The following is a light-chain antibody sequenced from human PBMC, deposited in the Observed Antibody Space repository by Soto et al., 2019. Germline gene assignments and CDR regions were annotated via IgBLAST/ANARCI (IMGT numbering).Light chain of an antibody. CDR3: QQYNNWPPLT. J-gene: IGKJ4*01. CDR1: QSVRSN. V-gene: IGKV3-15*01. Sequence: EIVMTQSPATLSVSPGERATLSCRASQSVRSNLAWYQQKPGQHPRLLIYGASLKATGIPARFSGSGSGTEFTLTISSLQSEDFAVYYCQQYNNWPPLTFGGGTKVEIK. CDR2: GAS.